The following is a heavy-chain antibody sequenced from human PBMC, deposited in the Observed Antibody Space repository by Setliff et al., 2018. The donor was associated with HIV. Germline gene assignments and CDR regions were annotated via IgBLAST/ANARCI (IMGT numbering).Heavy chain of an antibody. CDR3: ARYDYGDFDY. CDR1: GGSFSGYY. V-gene: IGHV4-34*01. CDR2: INHSGST. J-gene: IGHJ4*02. D-gene: IGHD4-17*01. Sequence: KASETLSLTCAVFGGSFSGYYWSWIRQPPGKGLEWIGEINHSGSTDYNPSLKSRVTISVDTSKNQFSLNLSSVIAADTAVYYCARYDYGDFDYWGQGTPVTVSS.